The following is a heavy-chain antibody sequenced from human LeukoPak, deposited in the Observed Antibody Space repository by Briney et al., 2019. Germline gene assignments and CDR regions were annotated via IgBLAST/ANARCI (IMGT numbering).Heavy chain of an antibody. CDR2: IYCSGST. V-gene: IGHV4-59*01. CDR3: ARDLHGDYNYYYYGMDV. CDR1: GGSISSYY. D-gene: IGHD4-17*01. Sequence: SETLSLTCTVSGGSISSYYWSWIRQPPGKGLEWIGYIYCSGSTNYNPSLKSRVTISVDTSKNQFSLKLSSVTAADTAVYYCARDLHGDYNYYYYGMDVWGQGTTVTVSS. J-gene: IGHJ6*02.